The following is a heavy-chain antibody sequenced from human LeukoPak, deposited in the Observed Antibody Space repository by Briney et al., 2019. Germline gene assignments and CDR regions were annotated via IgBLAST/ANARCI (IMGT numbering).Heavy chain of an antibody. CDR2: IYTSGST. J-gene: IGHJ4*02. CDR1: GGSISSGSYY. CDR3: ARAAGRGSTSGLDLDY. D-gene: IGHD2-2*01. V-gene: IGHV4-61*02. Sequence: SETLSLTCTVSGGSISSGSYYWNWIRQPAGKGLEWIGRIYTSGSTNYNPSLKSRVTMSVDTSKNQFSLKLSSVTAADTAVYYCARAAGRGSTSGLDLDYWGQGSLVTVDS.